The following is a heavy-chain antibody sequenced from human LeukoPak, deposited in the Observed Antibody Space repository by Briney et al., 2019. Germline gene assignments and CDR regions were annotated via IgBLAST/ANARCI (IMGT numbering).Heavy chain of an antibody. Sequence: PGGSLRLSCAASGFTFSSYGMHWVRQAPGKGLECVAVISCDGSNTYYADSVRGRFTISRDNSKNTLYLQMNSLRAEDTAVYYCARDSSGVDYWGQGTLVTVSS. CDR3: ARDSSGVDY. CDR1: GFTFSSYG. J-gene: IGHJ4*02. CDR2: ISCDGSNT. D-gene: IGHD6-19*01. V-gene: IGHV3-30*03.